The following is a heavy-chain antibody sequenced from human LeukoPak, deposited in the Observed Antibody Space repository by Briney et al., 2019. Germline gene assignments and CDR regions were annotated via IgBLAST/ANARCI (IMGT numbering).Heavy chain of an antibody. CDR2: IYHSGST. CDR3: ARAHAVVIAIRHWYFDL. D-gene: IGHD2-21*01. J-gene: IGHJ2*01. CDR1: GGSISSGGYY. Sequence: PSETLSLTCTVSGGSISSGGYYWSWIRQPPGKGLEWIGYIYHSGSTYYNPSLKSRVTISVDTSKNQFSLKLSSVTAADTAVYYCARAHAVVIAIRHWYFDLWGRGTLVTVSS. V-gene: IGHV4-30-2*01.